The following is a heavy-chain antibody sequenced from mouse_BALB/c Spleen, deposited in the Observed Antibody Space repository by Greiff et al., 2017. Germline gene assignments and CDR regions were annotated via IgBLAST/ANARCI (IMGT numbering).Heavy chain of an antibody. V-gene: IGHV7-3*02. CDR3: ARDRTTATYFDV. Sequence: EVQGVESGGGLVQPGGSLRLSCATSGFTFTDYYMSWVRQPPGKALEWLGFIRNKANGYTTEYSASVKGRFTISRDNSQSILYLQMNTLRAEDSATYYCARDRTTATYFDVWGAGTTVTVSS. CDR2: IRNKANGYTT. CDR1: GFTFTDYY. D-gene: IGHD1-2*01. J-gene: IGHJ1*01.